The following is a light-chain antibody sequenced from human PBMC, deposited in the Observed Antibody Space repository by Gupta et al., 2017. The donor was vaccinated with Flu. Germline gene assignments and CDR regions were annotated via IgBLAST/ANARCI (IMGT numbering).Light chain of an antibody. J-gene: IGLJ2*01. Sequence: NFLLTQPHSVSESPGKTVTISCTRSGGSIAANYVQWYQQRAGGSPNPVSFVMAQRPSGVPDRFSSAIASSSTSASRTLSGLKTEDDADDDCQCFADSANRVVFGGGTKLTVL. CDR3: QCFADSANRVV. V-gene: IGLV6-57*01. CDR2: VMA. CDR1: GGSIAANY.